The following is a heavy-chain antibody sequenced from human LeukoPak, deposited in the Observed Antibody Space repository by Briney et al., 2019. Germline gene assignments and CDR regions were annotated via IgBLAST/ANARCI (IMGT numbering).Heavy chain of an antibody. D-gene: IGHD2-2*01. CDR2: INHSGST. J-gene: IGHJ4*02. Sequence: SETLSLTCAVYGGSFSGYYRSWIRQPPGKGREWIGEINHSGSTNYNPSLKSRVTISVDTSKNQFSLKLSSVTAADTAVYYCARGASSTVVVPAAIISSHFDYWGQGTLVTVSS. CDR3: ARGASSTVVVPAAIISSHFDY. CDR1: GGSFSGYY. V-gene: IGHV4-34*01.